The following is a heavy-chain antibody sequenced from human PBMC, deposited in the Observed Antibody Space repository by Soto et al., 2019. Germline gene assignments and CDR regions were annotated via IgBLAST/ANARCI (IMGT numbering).Heavy chain of an antibody. J-gene: IGHJ6*02. Sequence: ASVKVYCKASGGTFTNSAISWVRQAPEQGLEWMGGIMPIFRTPDYAQKFQGRVTMTRDTSTSTVYMELTSLRSEDTDVYYCARDRPYYDILTGSSYYYYGMDVWGQGTTVTVSS. CDR2: IMPIFRTP. CDR1: GGTFTNSA. V-gene: IGHV1-69*05. CDR3: ARDRPYYDILTGSSYYYYGMDV. D-gene: IGHD3-9*01.